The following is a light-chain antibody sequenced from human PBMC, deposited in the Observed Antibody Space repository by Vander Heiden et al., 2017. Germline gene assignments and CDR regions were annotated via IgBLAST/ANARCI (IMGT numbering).Light chain of an antibody. CDR2: EVT. J-gene: IGLJ2*01. CDR1: SSAIGAYYY. CDR3: GSYAAYNSDVV. V-gene: IGLV2-8*01. Sequence: QSALTQPPSASGSPGQSVTISCTGTSSAIGAYYYVSWYQQHPGKAPKLIIYEVTKRPSGVPDRFSGSKSGNTASLTVSGLQVEDEAYYFCGSYAAYNSDVVFGGGTKLTVL.